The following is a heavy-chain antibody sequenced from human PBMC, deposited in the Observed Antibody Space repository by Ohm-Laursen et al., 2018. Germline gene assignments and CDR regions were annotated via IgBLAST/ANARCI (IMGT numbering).Heavy chain of an antibody. Sequence: SLRLSCSASGFTFSSYGMNWVRQAPGKGLEWVSAISGSGDNTYYTDSVKGRFTISRDNSKNTLYLQMNSLRADDTAVYYCAKLMGWSTDYWGQGTLVTVSS. V-gene: IGHV3-23*01. J-gene: IGHJ4*02. CDR1: GFTFSSYG. CDR3: AKLMGWSTDY. CDR2: ISGSGDNT.